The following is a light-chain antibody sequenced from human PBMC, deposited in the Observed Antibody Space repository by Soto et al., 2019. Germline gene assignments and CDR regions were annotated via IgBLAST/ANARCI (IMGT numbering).Light chain of an antibody. V-gene: IGLV1-40*01. CDR1: GSNIGAGYD. CDR2: TNI. CDR3: QSSYSTLSGVV. Sequence: QSVLTQPPSVSGSPGQRVTISCTGSGSNIGAGYDVHWYQHLPGTAPKLLIYTNINRPSGVPDRFSASNSCTYASLAITGLQAGDEDDDYCQSSYSTLSGVVFGGGTKLTVL. J-gene: IGLJ2*01.